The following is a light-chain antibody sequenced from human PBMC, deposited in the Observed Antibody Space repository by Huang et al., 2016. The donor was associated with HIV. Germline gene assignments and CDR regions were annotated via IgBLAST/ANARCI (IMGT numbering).Light chain of an antibody. V-gene: IGKV1-39*01. Sequence: DIQMTQSPSSLSASVGDRVTIACRASQSIRKFLNWYQQKPGEAPKLLMHSASSLQSGVPSQFSGSGAGTDFTLTITSLQPEDFATYYCQQTDNIPRTFGQGTKVVIK. CDR3: QQTDNIPRT. CDR2: SAS. CDR1: QSIRKF. J-gene: IGKJ1*01.